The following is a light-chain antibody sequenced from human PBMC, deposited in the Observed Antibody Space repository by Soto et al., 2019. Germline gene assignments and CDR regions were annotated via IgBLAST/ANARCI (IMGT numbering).Light chain of an antibody. CDR3: QQYGANSPWT. J-gene: IGKJ1*01. Sequence: RQVTQSPSTLSASVGDRVTINCRASQNINDWLAWYQQKSGKAPKVLIYKASSLESGVPSRFSGSGSGTEFTLTISSLQTEDFATYYCQQYGANSPWTFGQGTKVEIK. CDR1: QNINDW. V-gene: IGKV1-5*03. CDR2: KAS.